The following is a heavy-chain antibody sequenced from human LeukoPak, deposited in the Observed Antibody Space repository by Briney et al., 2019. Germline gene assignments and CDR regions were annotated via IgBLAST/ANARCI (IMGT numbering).Heavy chain of an antibody. D-gene: IGHD1-26*01. V-gene: IGHV3-15*01. CDR3: TTDLIVGANNFDY. Sequence: AGGSPRLSCAASGFTFSNAWMSWVRQAPGKGLEWVGRIKSKTDGGTTDYAAPVKGRFTISRDDSKNTLYLQMNSLKTEDTAVYYCTTDLIVGANNFDYWGQGTLVTVSS. CDR2: IKSKTDGGTT. CDR1: GFTFSNAW. J-gene: IGHJ4*02.